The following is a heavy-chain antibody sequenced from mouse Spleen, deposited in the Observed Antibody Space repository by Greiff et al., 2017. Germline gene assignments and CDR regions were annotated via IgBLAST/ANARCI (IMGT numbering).Heavy chain of an antibody. Sequence: EVQGVESGGGLVKPGGSLKLSCAASGFTFSSYAMSWVRQTPEKRLEWVASISSGGSTYYPDSVKGRFTISRDNARNILYLQMSSLRSEDTAMYYCARDEHYYGWFAYWGQGTLVTVSA. CDR3: ARDEHYYGWFAY. V-gene: IGHV5-6-5*01. J-gene: IGHJ3*01. CDR2: ISSGGST. CDR1: GFTFSSYA. D-gene: IGHD1-2*01.